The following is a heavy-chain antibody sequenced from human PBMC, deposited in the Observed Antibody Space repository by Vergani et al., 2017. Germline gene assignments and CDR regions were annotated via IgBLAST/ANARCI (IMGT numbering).Heavy chain of an antibody. CDR1: GFTFSSYS. V-gene: IGHV3-21*01. Sequence: EVQLVESGGGLVKPGGSLRLSCAASGFTFSSYSMNWVRQAPGKGLEWVSSISSSSSYIYYADSVKGRFTIPRDNAKNSLYLQMNSLRTEDTAVYYCATKSCGTPGCQIGYFREWGQGTLVTVSS. J-gene: IGHJ1*01. CDR3: ATKSCGTPGCQIGYFRE. CDR2: ISSSSSYI. D-gene: IGHD1-1*01.